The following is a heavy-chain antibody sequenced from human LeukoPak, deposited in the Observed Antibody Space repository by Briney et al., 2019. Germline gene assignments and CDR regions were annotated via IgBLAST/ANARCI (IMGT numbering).Heavy chain of an antibody. CDR3: ARSPSYYDILTGYYRGDFDY. V-gene: IGHV1-24*01. CDR1: GYTLTELS. D-gene: IGHD3-9*01. Sequence: ASVKVSCKVSGYTLTELSMHWVRQALGKGLEWMGGFDPEDGETIYAQKFQGRVTMTEDTSTDTAYMELSSLRSDDTAVYYCARSPSYYDILTGYYRGDFDYWGQGTLVTVSS. J-gene: IGHJ4*02. CDR2: FDPEDGET.